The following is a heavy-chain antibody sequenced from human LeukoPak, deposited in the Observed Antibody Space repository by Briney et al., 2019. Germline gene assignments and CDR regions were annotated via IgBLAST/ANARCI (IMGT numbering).Heavy chain of an antibody. V-gene: IGHV1-2*02. CDR3: ARVAAGTPVGYYYYGMDV. CDR1: GYTFTGYY. CDR2: INPNSGGT. D-gene: IGHD6-13*01. Sequence: GASVKVSCKAPGYTFTGYYMHWVRQAPGQGLEWMGWINPNSGGTNYAQKFQGRVTMTRDTSISTAYMELSRLRSDDTAVYYCARVAAGTPVGYYYYGMDVWGQGTTVTVSS. J-gene: IGHJ6*02.